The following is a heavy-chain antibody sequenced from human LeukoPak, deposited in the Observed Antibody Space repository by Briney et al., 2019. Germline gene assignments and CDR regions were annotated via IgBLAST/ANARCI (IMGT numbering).Heavy chain of an antibody. V-gene: IGHV4-39*07. Sequence: PSETLSLTCSVSGGSISSSSYYWGWIRQPPGKGLEWIGSIHYSGSTNYKPSLKSRVTISVDTSKNQFSLKLSSVTAADTAVYYCARGYCSGGSCYSYYYYNYMDVWGKGTTVTVSS. CDR1: GGSISSSSYY. CDR2: IHYSGST. D-gene: IGHD2-15*01. J-gene: IGHJ6*03. CDR3: ARGYCSGGSCYSYYYYNYMDV.